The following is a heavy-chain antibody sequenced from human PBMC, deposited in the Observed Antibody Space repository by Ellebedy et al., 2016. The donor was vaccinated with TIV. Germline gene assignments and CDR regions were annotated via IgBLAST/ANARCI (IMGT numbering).Heavy chain of an antibody. V-gene: IGHV3-30*04. J-gene: IGHJ4*02. CDR3: ARAEILTGYYGDYFDY. CDR2: ISYDGSNK. D-gene: IGHD3-9*01. Sequence: GESLKISXAASGFTFSSYAMHWVRQAPGKGLEWVAVISYDGSNKYYADSVKGRFTISRDNSKNTLYLQMNSLRAEDTAVYYCARAEILTGYYGDYFDYWGQGTLVTVSS. CDR1: GFTFSSYA.